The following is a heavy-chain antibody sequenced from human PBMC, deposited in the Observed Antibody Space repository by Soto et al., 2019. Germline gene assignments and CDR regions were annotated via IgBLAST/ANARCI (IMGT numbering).Heavy chain of an antibody. J-gene: IGHJ4*02. Sequence: ESGGGVVQPGRSLRLSCAASGFTFSSYAMHWVRQAPGKGLEWVAVISYDGSNKYYADSVKGRFTISRDNSKNTLYLQMNSLRAEDTAVYYCARVPSSSGRAPFDYWGQGTLVTVSS. D-gene: IGHD2-15*01. CDR2: ISYDGSNK. CDR3: ARVPSSSGRAPFDY. V-gene: IGHV3-30-3*01. CDR1: GFTFSSYA.